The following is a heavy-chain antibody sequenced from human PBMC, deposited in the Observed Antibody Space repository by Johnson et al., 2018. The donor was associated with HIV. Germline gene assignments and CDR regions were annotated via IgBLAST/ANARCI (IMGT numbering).Heavy chain of an antibody. D-gene: IGHD3-3*01. V-gene: IGHV3-30*04. CDR1: GFTFSNHA. CDR2: ISYDGTNE. J-gene: IGHJ3*02. CDR3: AVPPNLADNFWSIRNAFDI. Sequence: QVQLVESGGGVVQPGRSLRLSCVASGFTFSNHAFYWVRQAPGKGLEWVAVISYDGTNENHADSVRGRFTISRDNSKNTLYLQMNSLRAEDTAVYYCAVPPNLADNFWSIRNAFDIWGQGTMVTVSS.